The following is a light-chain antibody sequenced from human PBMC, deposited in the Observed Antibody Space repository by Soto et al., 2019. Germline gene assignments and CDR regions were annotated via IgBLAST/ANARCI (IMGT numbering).Light chain of an antibody. CDR1: QSAISN. CDR2: RIF. CDR3: LQHYAWPWT. Sequence: ERVITEAPATLSVSPRERFTLSCRASQSAISNLDWFQQKPGQAPRLVLQRIFIRAIGVPARFSGSGSETEFTLTISGLQSEDSGVYYCLQHYAWPWTVGQGTKVEIK. J-gene: IGKJ1*01. V-gene: IGKV3-15*01.